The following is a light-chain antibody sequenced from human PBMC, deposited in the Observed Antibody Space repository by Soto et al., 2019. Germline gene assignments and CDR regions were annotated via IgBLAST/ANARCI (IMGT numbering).Light chain of an antibody. CDR2: AAS. Sequence: EIVLTQSPGTLSLSPGDRATLSCRASQTISSTCLAWYQQKPGQAPRLLIYAASTRATGIPARFSGIGSGTEFTLIISSLQSEDFAVYYCQQYNNWPPITFGGGTKVDIK. V-gene: IGKV3-15*01. CDR3: QQYNNWPPIT. J-gene: IGKJ4*01. CDR1: QTISST.